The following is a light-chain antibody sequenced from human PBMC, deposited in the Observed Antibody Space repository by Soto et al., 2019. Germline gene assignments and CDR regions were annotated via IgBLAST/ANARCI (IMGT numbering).Light chain of an antibody. J-gene: IGKJ1*01. Sequence: EIVLTQSPGTLSLSPGERATLSCRSSQSVSSSYLAWYQHKPGQAPRLLIYDVSSRATGIPDRFSGSGSGTDFTLTISRLEPEDCAVYYCQQYGSSPTFGQGTKVEIK. CDR1: QSVSSSY. CDR2: DVS. CDR3: QQYGSSPT. V-gene: IGKV3-20*01.